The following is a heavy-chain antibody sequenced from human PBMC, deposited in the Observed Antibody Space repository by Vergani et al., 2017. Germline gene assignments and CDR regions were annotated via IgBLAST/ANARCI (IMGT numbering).Heavy chain of an antibody. CDR3: AKVPRSTYYYYYGMDV. D-gene: IGHD1-26*01. J-gene: IGHJ6*02. V-gene: IGHV3-23*01. CDR2: ISGSGGST. Sequence: EVQLLESGGGLVQPGGSLRLSCAASGFTFSSYAMSWVRQAPGKGLEWVSAISGSGGSTYYADSVKGRFTISRDNSKNTLYLQMNSLRAEDTAVYYCAKVPRSTYYYYYGMDVWGQGTTVTVSS. CDR1: GFTFSSYA.